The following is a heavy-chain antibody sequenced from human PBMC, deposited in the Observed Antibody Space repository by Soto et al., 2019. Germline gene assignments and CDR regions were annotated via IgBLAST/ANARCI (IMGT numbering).Heavy chain of an antibody. Sequence: SFSGYYWSWIRQPPGKGLEWIGEINHSGSTNYNPSLKSRVTISVDTSKNQFSLKLSSVTAADTVVYYCARERGVLLWFGEPWFDPWGQGTLVTVSS. CDR1: SFSGYY. CDR2: INHSGST. D-gene: IGHD3-10*01. V-gene: IGHV4-34*01. J-gene: IGHJ5*02. CDR3: ARERGVLLWFGEPWFDP.